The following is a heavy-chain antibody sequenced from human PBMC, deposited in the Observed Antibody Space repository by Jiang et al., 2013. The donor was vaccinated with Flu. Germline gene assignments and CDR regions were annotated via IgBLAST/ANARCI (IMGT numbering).Heavy chain of an antibody. D-gene: IGHD3-22*01. CDR3: AREYYDSSDSTPGWAFDI. Sequence: GAEVKKPGASVKVSCKVSGYTLTELSMHWVRQAPGKGLEWMGGFDPEDGETIYAQKFQGRVTMTRDTSTSTVYMELSSLGSEDTAVYYCAREYYDSSDSTPGWAFDIWGQGTMVTVSS. CDR2: FDPEDGET. CDR1: GYTLTELS. V-gene: IGHV1-24*01. J-gene: IGHJ3*02.